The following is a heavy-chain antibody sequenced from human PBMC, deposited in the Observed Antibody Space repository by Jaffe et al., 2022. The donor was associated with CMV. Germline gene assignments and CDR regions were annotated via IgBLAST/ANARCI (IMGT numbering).Heavy chain of an antibody. Sequence: QVQLQESGPGLVKPSETLSLTCTVSGGSISSYYWSWIRQPPGKGLEWIGYIYYSGSTNYNPSLKSRVTISVDTSKNQFSLKLSSVTAADTAVYYCARHFVTEQQLVDYYYYYMDVWGKGTTVTVSS. CDR3: ARHFVTEQQLVDYYYYYMDV. CDR2: IYYSGST. V-gene: IGHV4-59*08. CDR1: GGSISSYY. D-gene: IGHD6-13*01. J-gene: IGHJ6*03.